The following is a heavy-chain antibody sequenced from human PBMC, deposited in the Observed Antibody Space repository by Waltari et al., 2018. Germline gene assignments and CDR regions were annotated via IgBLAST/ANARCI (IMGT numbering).Heavy chain of an antibody. D-gene: IGHD4-17*01. V-gene: IGHV1-69*10. CDR3: ARIAQVPGDYGSDY. Sequence: QVQLEESGAEVKKPGSSVKVSCTASGGTFSRYAISWVRQAPGQGLEWMGGIIPILGIANYAQKFQGRVTITADKSTSTVYMELTSLRSEDTAVYYCARIAQVPGDYGSDYWGQGTLVTVSS. CDR1: GGTFSRYA. J-gene: IGHJ4*02. CDR2: IIPILGIA.